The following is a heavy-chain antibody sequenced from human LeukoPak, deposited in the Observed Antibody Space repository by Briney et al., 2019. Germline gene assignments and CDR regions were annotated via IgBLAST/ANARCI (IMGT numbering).Heavy chain of an antibody. CDR2: INTNNGNP. D-gene: IGHD5-12*01. J-gene: IGHJ5*02. Sequence: GASVKVSCKASGYTFTSYAMNWVRQAPGQGLEWMGWINTNNGNPMYAQGFTGRFVFSFDTSVSTAYLQISSLKAEDSAVYYCARGGAEWLPFVNWFDPWGQGTLVTVSS. CDR3: ARGGAEWLPFVNWFDP. V-gene: IGHV7-4-1*02. CDR1: GYTFTSYA.